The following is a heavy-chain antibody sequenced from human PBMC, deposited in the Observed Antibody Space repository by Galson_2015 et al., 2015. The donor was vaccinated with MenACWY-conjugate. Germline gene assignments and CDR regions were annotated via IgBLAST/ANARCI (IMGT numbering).Heavy chain of an antibody. CDR1: GDSISGYF. Sequence: ETLSLTCTVSGDSISGYFWSWIRQPPGKGLEWIGYIPYSGSTKYNPSLKSRVTISVDTSRNQFSLRLTSVTAADTALYYCARDNTATVIDYGTDVWGQGTTVTVSS. CDR3: ARDNTATVIDYGTDV. D-gene: IGHD3-16*02. V-gene: IGHV4-59*01. J-gene: IGHJ6*02. CDR2: IPYSGST.